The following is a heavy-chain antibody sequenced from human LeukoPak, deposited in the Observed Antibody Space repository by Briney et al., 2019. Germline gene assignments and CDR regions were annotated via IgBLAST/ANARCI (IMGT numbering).Heavy chain of an antibody. D-gene: IGHD4-17*01. CDR1: GFTFSSYW. CDR2: IKQDGSEK. Sequence: GGSLRLSCAASGFTFSSYWMSWVRQAPGKGLEWVANIKQDGSEKYYVDSVKGRFTISRDNAENSLFLQMNSLRAEDAAVYYCARDKRYDYGDSHFDCWGQGTLVTVSS. CDR3: ARDKRYDYGDSHFDC. J-gene: IGHJ4*02. V-gene: IGHV3-7*01.